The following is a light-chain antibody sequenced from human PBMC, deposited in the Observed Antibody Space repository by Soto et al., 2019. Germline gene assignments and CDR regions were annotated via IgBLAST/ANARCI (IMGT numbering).Light chain of an antibody. V-gene: IGLV2-14*01. J-gene: IGLJ1*01. CDR1: SRDVGGYNY. CDR2: DVR. CDR3: SSYTTISTYV. Sequence: QSALAQPASVSGSPGQSITISCTGTSRDVGGYNYVSWYQQHPGKAPKLMNYDVRNRPSGVSNRFSGSKSVNTASLTISGRQAEDEADYYCSSYTTISTYVFGTGTKVTDL.